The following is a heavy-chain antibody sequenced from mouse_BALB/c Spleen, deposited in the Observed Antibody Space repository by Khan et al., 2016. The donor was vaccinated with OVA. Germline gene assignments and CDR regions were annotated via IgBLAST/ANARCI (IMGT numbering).Heavy chain of an antibody. Sequence: EVELVESGGDLVKPGGSLKLSCAASGFTFSSYSMSWVRQTPVKRLEWVATISSGGDYTYYPDNVKGRFTISRDNAKNTLYLQMSSLKSEDTAMYYCASHLTGSFAYWGQGTLVTVSA. J-gene: IGHJ3*01. CDR2: ISSGGDYT. D-gene: IGHD4-1*01. V-gene: IGHV5-6*01. CDR3: ASHLTGSFAY. CDR1: GFTFSSYS.